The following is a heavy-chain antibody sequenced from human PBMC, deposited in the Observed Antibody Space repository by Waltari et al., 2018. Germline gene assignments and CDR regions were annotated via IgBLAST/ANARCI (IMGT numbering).Heavy chain of an antibody. CDR2: SSGGGGGT. CDR1: GFTFSTFA. Sequence: EVQLLESGGDLEQPGGSLRLSCVVSGFTFSTFAMSWVRQAPGKGLEWVSSSSGGGGGTYYADSVKGRFTISRYKSKSTLFLQMDSLRVDDTAVYYCAKGGESYYGYWGQGTLVTV. CDR3: AKGGESYYGY. J-gene: IGHJ4*02. D-gene: IGHD3-16*01. V-gene: IGHV3-23*01.